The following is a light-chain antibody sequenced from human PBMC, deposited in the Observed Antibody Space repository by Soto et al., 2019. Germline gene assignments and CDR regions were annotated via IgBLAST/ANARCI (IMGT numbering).Light chain of an antibody. J-gene: IGKJ4*01. CDR1: ESISTW. CDR2: DAS. V-gene: IGKV1-5*01. CDR3: QHYSTWLRT. Sequence: DIQMTQSPPTLSASVGDRVTITCRASESISTWLAWYQQKPGKAPKVLINDASSLERGVPSRFSGSGSGTEFTLTISSLQSEDFAVYYCQHYSTWLRTFGGGTKVDIK.